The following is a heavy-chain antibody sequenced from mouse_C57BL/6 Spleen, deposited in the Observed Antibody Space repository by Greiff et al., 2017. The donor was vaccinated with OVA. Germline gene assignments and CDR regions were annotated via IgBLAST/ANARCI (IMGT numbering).Heavy chain of an antibody. Sequence: EVKLMESGPGLVKPSQSLSLTCSVTGYSITSGYYWNWIRQFPGNKLEWMGYISYDGSNNYNPSLKNRISITRDTSKNQFFLKLNSVTTEDTATYYCARTPGLPWYFDVWGTGTTVTVSS. CDR3: ARTPGLPWYFDV. J-gene: IGHJ1*03. CDR1: GYSITSGYY. CDR2: ISYDGSN. V-gene: IGHV3-6*01.